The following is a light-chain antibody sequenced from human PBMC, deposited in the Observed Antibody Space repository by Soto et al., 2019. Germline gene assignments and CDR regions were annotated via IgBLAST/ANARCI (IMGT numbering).Light chain of an antibody. J-gene: IGLJ1*01. Sequence: ALTQPPSASGSPGQSVTISCTGTSSDVGAYIFVSWYQQHPGKAPKLMVYDVNRRPPGAPDRFFGSKSGNTASLTVSGLQAEDEADYYCVSFAGGTYVFGTGTKVTVL. V-gene: IGLV2-8*01. CDR1: SSDVGAYIF. CDR2: DVN. CDR3: VSFAGGTYV.